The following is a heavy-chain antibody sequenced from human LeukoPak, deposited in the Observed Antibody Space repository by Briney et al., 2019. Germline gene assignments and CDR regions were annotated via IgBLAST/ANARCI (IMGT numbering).Heavy chain of an antibody. Sequence: GGSLRLSCAASGFTFNNYAMTWVRQAPGKGLEWVSTISDSVSGGSTYYADSVKGRFTISRDNSKNTLYLQMNSPRAEDTAVYYCAKDRAGYSYGYFLSPWGQGTLVTVSS. V-gene: IGHV3-23*01. J-gene: IGHJ5*02. CDR2: ISDSVSGGST. D-gene: IGHD5-18*01. CDR3: AKDRAGYSYGYFLSP. CDR1: GFTFNNYA.